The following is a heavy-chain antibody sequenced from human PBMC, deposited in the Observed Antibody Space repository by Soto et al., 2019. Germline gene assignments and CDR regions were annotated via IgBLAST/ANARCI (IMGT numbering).Heavy chain of an antibody. J-gene: IGHJ5*02. CDR2: ISSSSSTI. V-gene: IGHV3-48*01. Sequence: GGSLRLSCAASGFTFSSYSMNWVRQAPGKGLEWVSYISSSSSTIYYADSVKGRFTISRDNAKNSLYLQMNSLRAEDTSVYYCARHPERIAEIGWFDPWGQGTLVTVSS. D-gene: IGHD6-13*01. CDR3: ARHPERIAEIGWFDP. CDR1: GFTFSSYS.